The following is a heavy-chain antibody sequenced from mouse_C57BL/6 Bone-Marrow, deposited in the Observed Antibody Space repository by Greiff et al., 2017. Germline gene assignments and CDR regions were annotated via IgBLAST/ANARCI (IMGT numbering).Heavy chain of an antibody. CDR2: ISSGSSTI. V-gene: IGHV5-17*01. CDR1: GFTFSDYG. J-gene: IGHJ3*01. Sequence: EVHLVESGGGLVKPGGSLKLSCAASGFTFSDYGMHWVRQAPEKGLEWVAYISSGSSTIYYADTVKGRFTISRDNAKNTLFLQMTSLRSEDTAMYYCARKFGSSYEGWFAYWGQGTLVTVSA. D-gene: IGHD1-1*01. CDR3: ARKFGSSYEGWFAY.